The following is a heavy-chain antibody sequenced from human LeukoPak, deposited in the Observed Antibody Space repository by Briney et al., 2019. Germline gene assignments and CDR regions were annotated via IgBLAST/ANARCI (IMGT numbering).Heavy chain of an antibody. J-gene: IGHJ5*02. D-gene: IGHD2-15*01. V-gene: IGHV4-4*07. CDR2: IYTSGST. CDR3: ARERGSEVDDNWFDP. Sequence: TSETLSLTCTVSGGSISSYYWSWIRQPAGKGLEWIGRIYTSGSTNYNPSLKSRVTMSVDTSKNQFSLKLSSVTAADTAVYYCARERGSEVDDNWFDPWGQGTLVTVSS. CDR1: GGSISSYY.